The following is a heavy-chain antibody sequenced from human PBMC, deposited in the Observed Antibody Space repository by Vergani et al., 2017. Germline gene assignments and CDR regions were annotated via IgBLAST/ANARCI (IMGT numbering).Heavy chain of an antibody. Sequence: QVQLQESGPVLVKPSETLSLTCTVSGGSISSYYWSWIRQPPGKGLEWIGYIYYSGSTNYNPSLKSRVTISVDTSKNQFSLKLSSVTAADTAVYYCARGRDGYNTWGQGTLVTVSS. CDR1: GGSISSYY. J-gene: IGHJ5*02. CDR3: ARGRDGYNT. CDR2: IYYSGST. V-gene: IGHV4-59*01. D-gene: IGHD5-24*01.